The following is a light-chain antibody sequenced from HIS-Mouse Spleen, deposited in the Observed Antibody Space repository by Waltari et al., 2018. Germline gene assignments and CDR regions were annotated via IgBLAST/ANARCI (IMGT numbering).Light chain of an antibody. CDR3: CSYAGSYTWV. CDR1: SSDVGGYNY. CDR2: DVS. V-gene: IGLV2-11*01. J-gene: IGLJ3*02. Sequence: QSALTQPRSVSGSPGQSVTISCTGTSSDVGGYNYVSWYQQHPGKAPRLMSYDVSKRPSGVPDRFSGSKSGNTASLTIAGLQAEDEADYYCCSYAGSYTWVFGGVTKLTVL.